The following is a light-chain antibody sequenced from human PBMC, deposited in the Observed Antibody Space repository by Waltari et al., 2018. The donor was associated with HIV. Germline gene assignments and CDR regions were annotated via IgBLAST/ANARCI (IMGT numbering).Light chain of an antibody. CDR2: GAS. Sequence: EIVMTQSPATLSMSPGERATLSCRASQSVSSNLAWYQQKPGQAPRLLIYGASTRATGIPARFSGSGSGTEFTFTISSLQSEDFAVYYCQQYNNWPPRFGQGTKVEIK. J-gene: IGKJ1*01. V-gene: IGKV3-15*01. CDR3: QQYNNWPPR. CDR1: QSVSSN.